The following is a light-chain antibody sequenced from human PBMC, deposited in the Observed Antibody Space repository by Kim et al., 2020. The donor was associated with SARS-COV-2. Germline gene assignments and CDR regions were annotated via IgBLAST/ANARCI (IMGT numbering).Light chain of an antibody. J-gene: IGLJ3*02. V-gene: IGLV6-57*03. CDR3: QSYDDSNQV. CDR1: SGSIASTY. CDR2: EDN. Sequence: NFMLTQPHSVSESPGKTVTISCTRSSGSIASTYVQWYQQRPGSAPTTVIYEDNQRPSGVPDRFSGSIDSSSNSASLTISGLKTEDEADYFCQSYDDSNQVFGGGTQLTV.